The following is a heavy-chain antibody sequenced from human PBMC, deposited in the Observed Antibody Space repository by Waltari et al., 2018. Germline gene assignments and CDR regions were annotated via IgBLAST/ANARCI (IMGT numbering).Heavy chain of an antibody. CDR3: ARHQDWVVVSATWFDP. J-gene: IGHJ5*02. CDR2: IYYSGNT. D-gene: IGHD2-21*02. V-gene: IGHV4-39*01. CDR1: GGSFSRTHYY. Sequence: QLRLQESGPGLVKPSDTLSLTCTVSGGSFSRTHYYWGWIRQPPGKGLEWIGSIYYSGNTYYNPSLKSRVTMSADTSKNQFSLKLSSVTAADTAVYYCARHQDWVVVSATWFDPWGQGTLVTVSS.